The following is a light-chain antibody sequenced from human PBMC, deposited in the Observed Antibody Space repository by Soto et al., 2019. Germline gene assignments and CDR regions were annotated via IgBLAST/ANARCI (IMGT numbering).Light chain of an antibody. V-gene: IGKV2D-29*02. CDR3: MQSTQLPPT. J-gene: IGKJ5*01. CDR2: EVS. CDR1: QSLLHITGETF. Sequence: DVVMTQTPLPLSVAPGQPASISCKSRQSLLHITGETFLFWYLQKPGQSPQLLIYEVSTRVSGVPDRFSGSGSGTDITLEISRVETDDVGIYYCMQSTQLPPTFGQGTRLGIE.